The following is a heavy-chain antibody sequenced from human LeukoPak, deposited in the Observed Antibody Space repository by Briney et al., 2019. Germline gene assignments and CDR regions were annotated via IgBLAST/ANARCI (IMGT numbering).Heavy chain of an antibody. V-gene: IGHV4-59*01. CDR2: IYYSGST. D-gene: IGHD5-18*01. CDR1: GGSISSYY. Sequence: SETLSLTCTISGGSISSYYWSWIRQPPGKGLEWIGYIYYSGSTNYNPSLKSRVTISVDMSKNKFSLKLSSVTAADTAVYYCARAVADTAVSQKGLSYFDYWGQGTLVTVSS. J-gene: IGHJ4*02. CDR3: ARAVADTAVSQKGLSYFDY.